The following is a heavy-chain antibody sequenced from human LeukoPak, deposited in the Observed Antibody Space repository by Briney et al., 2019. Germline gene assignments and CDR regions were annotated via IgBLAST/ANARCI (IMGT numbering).Heavy chain of an antibody. CDR2: INPSGGST. CDR1: GYTFTSHS. D-gene: IGHD5-24*01. CDR3: ARYTDGYNIFDY. J-gene: IGHJ4*02. Sequence: ASVKVSCKASGYTFTSHSLHSVRQAPGQGFEWMGIINPSGGSTSYAQKFQGRVTMTRDTSTTTVYMELSSLRSEDTAVYYCARYTDGYNIFDYWGQGTLVTVSS. V-gene: IGHV1-46*01.